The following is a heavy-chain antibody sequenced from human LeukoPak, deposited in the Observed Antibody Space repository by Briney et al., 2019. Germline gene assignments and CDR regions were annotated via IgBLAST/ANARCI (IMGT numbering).Heavy chain of an antibody. J-gene: IGHJ3*02. D-gene: IGHD3-3*01. CDR3: ATVGVLRFYAFDI. V-gene: IGHV1-18*01. CDR1: GYTFTSYG. CDR2: ISAYNGNT. Sequence: ASVKVSCKASGYTFTSYGISWVRQAPGQGLEWMGWISAYNGNTNYAQKFQGRVTMTEDTSTDTAYMELSSLRSEDTAVYYCATVGVLRFYAFDIWGQGTMVTVSS.